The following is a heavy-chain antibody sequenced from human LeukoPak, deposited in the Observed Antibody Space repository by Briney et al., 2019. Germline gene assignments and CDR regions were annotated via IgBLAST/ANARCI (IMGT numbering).Heavy chain of an antibody. CDR3: AIDAERGFVCSTYLEH. D-gene: IGHD4-11*01. CDR2: IWSDATNQ. CDR1: GFNFSNYG. V-gene: IGHV3-33*01. J-gene: IGHJ4*02. Sequence: PGRSLRLSCEAFGFNFSNYGMHWVCQAPGKGLEWVAVIWSDATNQYYADSVKGRFTISRDNFNNMVSLQMNSLRVEEMAVFYCAIDAERGFVCSTYLEHWGQGSLVTVSS.